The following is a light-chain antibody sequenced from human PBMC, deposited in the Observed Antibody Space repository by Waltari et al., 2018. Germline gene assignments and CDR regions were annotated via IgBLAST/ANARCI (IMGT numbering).Light chain of an antibody. V-gene: IGKV3-20*01. CDR2: GAS. J-gene: IGKJ4*01. CDR1: QTVRTTY. Sequence: EIVLTQSPGTLSLSPGERATLPCRASQTVRTTYVAWYQQKPGQAPTLVIHGASSRATGIPGRFSGSGSETDCSLTISSLEPEDFAVYYCQQYDISPLTFGGGTKVEIK. CDR3: QQYDISPLT.